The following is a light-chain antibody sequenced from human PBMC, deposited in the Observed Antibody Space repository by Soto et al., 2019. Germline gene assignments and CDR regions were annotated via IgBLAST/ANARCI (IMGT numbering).Light chain of an antibody. V-gene: IGKV3-15*01. CDR1: QSVSSY. CDR2: DTS. J-gene: IGKJ1*01. Sequence: IVLTQSPATLSLSPGERATLSCRASQSVSSYLAWYQQKPGQAPRLLIYDTSTRAAGIAARFSGTGSGTEFTLTISSLQSEDFALYYCQQYNDWPLTFGQGTKVDIK. CDR3: QQYNDWPLT.